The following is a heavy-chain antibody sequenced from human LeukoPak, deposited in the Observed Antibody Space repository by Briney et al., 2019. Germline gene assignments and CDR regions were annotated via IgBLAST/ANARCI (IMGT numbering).Heavy chain of an antibody. V-gene: IGHV1-46*01. D-gene: IGHD6-19*01. CDR2: INPRGDST. CDR1: EYTFTSHY. CDR3: ASFPSRAVRGTSSDAFHI. J-gene: IGHJ3*02. Sequence: GASVKVSCKASEYTFTSHYMHWVRQAPGQGLERMGLINPRGDSTSYAQKFQGRVTMTRDTSTSTDYMELSSLRSEDTAVYFCASFPSRAVRGTSSDAFHIWGQGTVVTVSS.